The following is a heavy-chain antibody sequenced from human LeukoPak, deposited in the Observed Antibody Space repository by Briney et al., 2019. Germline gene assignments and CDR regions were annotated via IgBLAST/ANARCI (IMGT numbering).Heavy chain of an antibody. J-gene: IGHJ6*02. Sequence: PGGSLRLSCAASGFAVSSNHMNWVRQAPGKGLEWVSVIYSGGSTYYADSVKGRFTISRDNSKNTLYLQMGSLRAEDMAVYYCARSVYSSTSVWGQGTTVTVSS. CDR3: ARSVYSSTSV. CDR1: GFAVSSNH. V-gene: IGHV3-53*05. D-gene: IGHD6-13*01. CDR2: IYSGGST.